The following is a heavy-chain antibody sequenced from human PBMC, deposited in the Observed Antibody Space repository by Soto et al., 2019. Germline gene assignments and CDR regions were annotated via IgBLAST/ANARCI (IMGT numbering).Heavy chain of an antibody. CDR3: VKDRDSNSWPSRDV. Sequence: ASVQVSCKTSGYTFTRNGISWVRQAPGQGLEWMGWISPKSGSIKYAQKFQGRVIMTTDTSTSTAYMEVRSLRSDDAAVYYCVKDRDSNSWPSRDVWGPGTTVTVSS. D-gene: IGHD3-22*01. CDR2: ISPKSGSI. J-gene: IGHJ6*02. CDR1: GYTFTRNG. V-gene: IGHV1-18*01.